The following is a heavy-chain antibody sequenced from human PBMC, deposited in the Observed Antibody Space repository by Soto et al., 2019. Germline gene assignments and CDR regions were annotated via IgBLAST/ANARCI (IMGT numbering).Heavy chain of an antibody. V-gene: IGHV4-59*01. CDR3: ARDSGDDAFDI. D-gene: IGHD3-10*01. J-gene: IGHJ3*02. CDR2: IYYSGST. Sequence: SETLSLTCTVSGGSISSYYWSWIRQPPGKGLEWIGYIYYSGSTNYNPSLKSRVTISVDTSKNQFSLKLSSVTAADTAVYYCARDSGDDAFDIWGQGTMVTVSS. CDR1: GGSISSYY.